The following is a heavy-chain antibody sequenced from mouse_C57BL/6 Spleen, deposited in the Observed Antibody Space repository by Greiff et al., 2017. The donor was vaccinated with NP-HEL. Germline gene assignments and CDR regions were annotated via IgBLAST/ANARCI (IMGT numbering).Heavy chain of an antibody. CDR1: GFTFSSYA. Sequence: EVKLVESGGGLVKPGGSLKLSCAASGFTFSSYAMSWVRQTPEKRLEWVATISDGGSYTYYPDNVKGRFTISRDNAKNNLYLQMSHLKSEDTAMYYCARDEGEGLYWYFDVWGTGTTVTVSS. J-gene: IGHJ1*03. V-gene: IGHV5-4*01. CDR2: ISDGGSYT. CDR3: ARDEGEGLYWYFDV.